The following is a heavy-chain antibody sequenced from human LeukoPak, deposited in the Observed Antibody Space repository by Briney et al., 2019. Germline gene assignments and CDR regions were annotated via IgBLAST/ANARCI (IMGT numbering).Heavy chain of an antibody. CDR3: ARVGSSDRYAY. J-gene: IGHJ4*02. Sequence: GGSLRLSCAASGFTFNRYRMHWVRQGPGEGLVWVARINSDGSSTTYVDSVKGRFTISRDNAKNTLYLQMNSLRAEDTAVYYCARVGSSDRYAYWGQGTLVTVSS. CDR2: INSDGSST. CDR1: GFTFNRYR. V-gene: IGHV3-74*01. D-gene: IGHD6-19*01.